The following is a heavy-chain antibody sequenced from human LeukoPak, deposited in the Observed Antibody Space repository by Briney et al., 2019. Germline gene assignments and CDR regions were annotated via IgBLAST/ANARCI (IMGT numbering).Heavy chain of an antibody. D-gene: IGHD1-1*01. CDR1: GGSISSGGYY. V-gene: IGHV4-31*03. CDR2: IYYSGST. J-gene: IGHJ4*02. CDR3: ARQDGNSKYYFDY. Sequence: SSETLSLTCTVSGGSISSGGYYWSWIRQHPGKGLEWIGYIYYSGSTYYNPSLKSRVTISVDTSKNQFSLKLSSVTAADTAMYYCARQDGNSKYYFDYWGQGTLVTVSS.